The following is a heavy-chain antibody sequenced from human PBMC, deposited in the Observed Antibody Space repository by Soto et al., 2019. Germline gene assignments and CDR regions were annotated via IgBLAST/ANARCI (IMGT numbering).Heavy chain of an antibody. CDR2: MYHSGST. Sequence: QVQLQESGPGLVKPSQTLSLTCTVSGGSISSGGYYWSWIRQHPGKGLGWIGYMYHSGSTYYNPSLKSRVTISVDTSKNESSLKGSSVTAADTALYYCASGYGSIDHWGQGTLVTVSS. CDR1: GGSISSGGYY. CDR3: ASGYGSIDH. V-gene: IGHV4-31*03. J-gene: IGHJ4*02. D-gene: IGHD2-2*03.